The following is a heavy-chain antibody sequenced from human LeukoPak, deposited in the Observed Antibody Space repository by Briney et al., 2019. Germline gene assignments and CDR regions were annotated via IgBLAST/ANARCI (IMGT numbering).Heavy chain of an antibody. V-gene: IGHV3-30*02. CDR2: IRYDGSNK. CDR1: GFTFSSYD. CDR3: AKVPDIVVIPAAATHFDY. Sequence: PGGSLRLSCAASGFTFSSYDMHWVRQAPGKGLEWVAFIRYDGSNKYYADSVKGRFTISRDNSKNTLYLQMNSLRAEDTAVYYCAKVPDIVVIPAAATHFDYWGQGTLVTVSS. J-gene: IGHJ4*02. D-gene: IGHD2-2*01.